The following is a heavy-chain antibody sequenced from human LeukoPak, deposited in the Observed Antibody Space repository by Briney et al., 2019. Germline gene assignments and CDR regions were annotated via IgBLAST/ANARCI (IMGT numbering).Heavy chain of an antibody. CDR3: AKSYSARLGQESYYYYYVDV. J-gene: IGHJ6*03. D-gene: IGHD6-13*01. V-gene: IGHV4-59*12. CDR2: IYYSGST. CDR1: GGSISSYY. Sequence: SETLSLTCTVSGGSISSYYWSWIRQPPGKGLEWIGYIYYSGSTNYNPSLKSRVTISVDTSKNQFSLKLSSVTAADTAVYYCAKSYSARLGQESYYYYYVDVWGKGTTITVSS.